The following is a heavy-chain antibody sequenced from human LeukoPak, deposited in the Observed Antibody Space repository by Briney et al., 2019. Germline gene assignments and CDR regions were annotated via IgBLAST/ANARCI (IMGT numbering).Heavy chain of an antibody. Sequence: PGASLQISCQGSGYIFTSYWIACVRQVPGKGLEWMGIIYPGDSETRYSPSFQGQLTISADKSSSTAYLQWSSLKASDTAMYYCARRIAVSATFDYWGQGTLVTVSS. CDR2: IYPGDSET. CDR3: ARRIAVSATFDY. V-gene: IGHV5-51*01. D-gene: IGHD6-13*01. CDR1: GYIFTSYW. J-gene: IGHJ4*02.